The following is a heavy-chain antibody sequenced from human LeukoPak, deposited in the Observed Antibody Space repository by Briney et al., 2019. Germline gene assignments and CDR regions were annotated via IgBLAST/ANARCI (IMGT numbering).Heavy chain of an antibody. J-gene: IGHJ4*02. CDR3: ARDCSGGSCYDGVDY. Sequence: AAVKVSCKAPGYTFTRYGISGVRQAPGQGLEWMGWISGYNGNIKDAQKVQGRVTMTTDTSTSTAYMELRSLRSDDTAVYYCARDCSGGSCYDGVDYWGQGTLVTV. CDR2: ISGYNGNI. V-gene: IGHV1-18*01. D-gene: IGHD2-15*01. CDR1: GYTFTRYG.